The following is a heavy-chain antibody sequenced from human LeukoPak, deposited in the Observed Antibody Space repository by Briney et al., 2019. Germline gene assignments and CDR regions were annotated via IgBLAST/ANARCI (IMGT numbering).Heavy chain of an antibody. D-gene: IGHD3-22*01. Sequence: PGGSLRLSCAASGFTFSSYSMNWVRQAPGKGLEWVSSISSSSSYIYYADSVKGRFTISRDNAKNSLYLQMNSLRAEDPAVYYCASYYYDSSGLGYWGQGTLVTVSS. CDR3: ASYYYDSSGLGY. J-gene: IGHJ4*02. V-gene: IGHV3-21*01. CDR2: ISSSSSYI. CDR1: GFTFSSYS.